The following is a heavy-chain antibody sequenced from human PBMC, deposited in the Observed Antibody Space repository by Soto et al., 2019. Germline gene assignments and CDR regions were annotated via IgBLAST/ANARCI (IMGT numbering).Heavy chain of an antibody. CDR1: GFTLSAHA. D-gene: IGHD3-10*01. CDR3: ASDVTYCYGERKRASYGMDV. Sequence: GRSLRLSCATSGFTLSAHAMSWVRQAQGKGLEWVSGVWDSGGGTFYADSVKGRFTISRDNSKNTLYLQVDTLRAEDTAVYYCASDVTYCYGERKRASYGMDVWGQGTTVTVSS. V-gene: IGHV3-23*01. CDR2: VWDSGGGT. J-gene: IGHJ6*02.